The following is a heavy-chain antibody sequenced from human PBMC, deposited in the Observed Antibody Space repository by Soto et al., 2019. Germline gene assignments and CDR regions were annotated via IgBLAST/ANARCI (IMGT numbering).Heavy chain of an antibody. V-gene: IGHV4-34*01. CDR1: GGSFSGYY. CDR2: INHSGST. Sequence: SETLSLTCAVYGGSFSGYYWSWIRQPPGKGLEWIGEINHSGSTNYNPSLKSRVTISVDTSKNQFSLKLSSVTAADTAVYYCARRSLYYYGSGSYYLYFQHWGQGTLVTVSS. J-gene: IGHJ1*01. D-gene: IGHD3-10*01. CDR3: ARRSLYYYGSGSYYLYFQH.